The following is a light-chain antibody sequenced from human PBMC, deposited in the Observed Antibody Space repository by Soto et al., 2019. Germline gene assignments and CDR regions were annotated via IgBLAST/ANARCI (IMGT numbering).Light chain of an antibody. J-gene: IGKJ1*01. CDR1: QRINGY. CDR3: QQTHSTPWT. Sequence: DIEMTQSTSSLSACVGDRVTITCRASQRINGYLNWYQQKSGKAPKLLIYAASSLQGGVPSRFSGSGSGPVFTLTISSLQPEDFAIYYCQQTHSTPWTFGQGTKVDIK. CDR2: AAS. V-gene: IGKV1-39*01.